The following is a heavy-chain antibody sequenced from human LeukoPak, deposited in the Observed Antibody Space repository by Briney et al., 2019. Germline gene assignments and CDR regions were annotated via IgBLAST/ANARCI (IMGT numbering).Heavy chain of an antibody. V-gene: IGHV1-2*02. CDR1: GYTFTCYY. J-gene: IGHJ4*02. D-gene: IGHD2-8*01. CDR3: ARAEDIVLMVYAIRRTGFDY. CDR2: INPNSGGT. Sequence: ASVKVSCKASGYTFTCYYMHWVRQAPGQGREWMGWINPNSGGTNYAQKFQGRVTMTRDTSISTAYMELSRLRSDDTAVYYCARAEDIVLMVYAIRRTGFDYWGQGTLVTVSS.